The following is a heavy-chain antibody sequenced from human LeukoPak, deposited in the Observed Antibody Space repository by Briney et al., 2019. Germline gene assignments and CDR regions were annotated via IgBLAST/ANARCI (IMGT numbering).Heavy chain of an antibody. V-gene: IGHV3-21*01. J-gene: IGHJ3*02. CDR3: AKDRAFVSGAGAFDI. Sequence: PGESLRLSCAASEFTFSSYSMNWVRQAPGKGLEWVSSISSTGNFVHYADSVKGRFTISRDNAENSLYLQMNSLRAEDTAVYYCAKDRAFVSGAGAFDIWGQGTKVTVSS. CDR2: ISSTGNFV. D-gene: IGHD3-10*01. CDR1: EFTFSSYS.